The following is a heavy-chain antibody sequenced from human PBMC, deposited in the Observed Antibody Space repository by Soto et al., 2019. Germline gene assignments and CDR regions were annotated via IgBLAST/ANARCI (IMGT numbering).Heavy chain of an antibody. Sequence: GGSLRLSCAASGFTFSSYNMNWVRQAPGKGLEWVSAISGSGGSTYYADSVKGRFTISRDNSKNTLYLQMNSLRAEDTAVYYCAKDGLIAALRGDYWGQGTLVTVSS. CDR2: ISGSGGST. CDR3: AKDGLIAALRGDY. V-gene: IGHV3-23*01. CDR1: GFTFSSYN. D-gene: IGHD6-13*01. J-gene: IGHJ4*02.